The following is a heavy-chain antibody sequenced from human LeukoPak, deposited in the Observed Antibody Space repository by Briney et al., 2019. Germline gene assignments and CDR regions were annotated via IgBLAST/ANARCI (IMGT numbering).Heavy chain of an antibody. J-gene: IGHJ5*02. Sequence: GASVKVSCKASGYTFTGYYMHWVRQAPGQGLEWMGWINPNSGGTNYAQKFQGRVTMTRDTSISTAYMELSRLRSDDTAVCYCARESHDYDILTGYFGVAGWFDPWGQGTLVTVSS. CDR2: INPNSGGT. V-gene: IGHV1-2*02. CDR1: GYTFTGYY. CDR3: ARESHDYDILTGYFGVAGWFDP. D-gene: IGHD3-9*01.